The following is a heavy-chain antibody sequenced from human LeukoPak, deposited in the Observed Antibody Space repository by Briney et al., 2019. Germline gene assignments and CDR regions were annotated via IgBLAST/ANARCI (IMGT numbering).Heavy chain of an antibody. CDR2: IKPDGSEK. V-gene: IGHV3-7*01. CDR3: ARYNWYASSGHLY. D-gene: IGHD3-22*01. J-gene: IGHJ4*02. Sequence: GGPLTLPCAASGFTFSNYWETWVRQAPGKGLEWVANIKPDGSEKKYVDPVQARHTISRDDAKNSLYLQMDSLSADDTAVYYCARYNWYASSGHLYWGEGTLVTVSS. CDR1: GFTFSNYW.